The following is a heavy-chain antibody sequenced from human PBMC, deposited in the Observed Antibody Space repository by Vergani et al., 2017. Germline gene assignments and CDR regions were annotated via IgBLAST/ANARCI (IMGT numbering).Heavy chain of an antibody. Sequence: QVQLVESGGGVVQPGRSLRLSCAASGFTFNQYGMHWVRQAPGKGLEWVAVTWYDGNNKQYADSVKGRFTISRDNSKSTMYLQMNSLRDEDTGVYYCARDWRLLFNRFDPWGQGNLVTVPS. CDR3: ARDWRLLFNRFDP. CDR2: TWYDGNNK. V-gene: IGHV3-33*01. CDR1: GFTFNQYG. D-gene: IGHD3-16*01. J-gene: IGHJ5*02.